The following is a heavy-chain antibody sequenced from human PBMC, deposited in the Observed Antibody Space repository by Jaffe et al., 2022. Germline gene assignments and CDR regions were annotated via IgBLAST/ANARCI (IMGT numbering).Heavy chain of an antibody. CDR2: ISSSSSYI. V-gene: IGHV3-21*01. D-gene: IGHD3-16*01. J-gene: IGHJ5*02. CDR3: ARAPGARGGAQGRFDP. Sequence: EVQLVESGGGLVKPGGSLRLSCAASGFTFSSYSMNWVRQAPGKGLEWVSSISSSSSYIYYADSVKGRFTISRDNAKNSLYLQMNSLRAEDTAVYYCARAPGARGGAQGRFDPWGQGTLVTVSS. CDR1: GFTFSSYS.